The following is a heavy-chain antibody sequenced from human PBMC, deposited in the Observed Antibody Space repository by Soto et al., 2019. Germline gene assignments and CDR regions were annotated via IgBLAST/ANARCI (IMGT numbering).Heavy chain of an antibody. D-gene: IGHD3-16*02. Sequence: GASVKVSCKASGGTFSSYAISWVRQAPGQGLEWMGGIIPIFGTANYAQKFQGRVTIAADESTSTAYMELSSLRSEDTAVYYCARATHMCDYVWGSYHDAFDIWGQGTMVTGSS. CDR1: GGTFSSYA. CDR3: ARATHMCDYVWGSYHDAFDI. CDR2: IIPIFGTA. V-gene: IGHV1-69*13. J-gene: IGHJ3*02.